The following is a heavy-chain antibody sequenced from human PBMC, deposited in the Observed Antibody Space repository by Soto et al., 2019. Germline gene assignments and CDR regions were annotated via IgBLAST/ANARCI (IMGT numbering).Heavy chain of an antibody. D-gene: IGHD3-16*02. CDR1: GGSVSSGSYY. V-gene: IGHV4-61*01. CDR2: IYYSGST. Sequence: QVQLQESGPGLVKPSETLSLTCTVSGGSVSSGSYYWSWIRQPPGKGLEWIGYIYYSGSTNYNPSLKSRVTISVDTSKNQFSLKLSSVTAADTDVYYCARDLSMGMITFGGVIVWSQGTLVTVSS. CDR3: ARDLSMGMITFGGVIV. J-gene: IGHJ4*02.